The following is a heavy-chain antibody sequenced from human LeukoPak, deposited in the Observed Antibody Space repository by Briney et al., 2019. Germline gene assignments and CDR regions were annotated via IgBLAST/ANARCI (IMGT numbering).Heavy chain of an antibody. V-gene: IGHV1-8*01. CDR3: ARGGSVVVAATENWFDP. D-gene: IGHD2-15*01. CDR2: LNPNSGDT. J-gene: IGHJ5*02. Sequence: ASVKVSCTASGYTFTRYDINWVRQATGPGLEWMGWLNPNSGDTGYAQKFQGRVTMTRDMSTRTVYMELSILRSEDTAVDYCARGGSVVVAATENWFDPWGQGTLVTVSS. CDR1: GYTFTRYD.